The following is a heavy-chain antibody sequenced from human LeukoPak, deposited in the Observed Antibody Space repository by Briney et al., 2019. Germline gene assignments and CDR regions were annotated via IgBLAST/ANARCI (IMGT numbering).Heavy chain of an antibody. CDR2: ISYSGST. CDR3: ARQGYDILTGYVDAFDI. D-gene: IGHD3-9*01. V-gene: IGHV4-59*08. CDR1: GGSISSYY. J-gene: IGHJ3*02. Sequence: PSETLSLTCSVSGGSISSYYWSWIRQPPGKGLEWIGYISYSGSTNYNPSLKSRVTISIDTSKNQFSLKLRSVTAADTAIYYCARQGYDILTGYVDAFDIWGQGTMVTVSS.